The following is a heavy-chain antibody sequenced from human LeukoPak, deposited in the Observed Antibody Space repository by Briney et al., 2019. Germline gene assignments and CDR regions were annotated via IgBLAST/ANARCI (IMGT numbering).Heavy chain of an antibody. D-gene: IGHD3-22*01. V-gene: IGHV1-8*01. CDR1: GYTLTSYD. J-gene: IGHJ6*02. CDR2: MNPNSGNT. Sequence: ASVKVSCKASGYTLTSYDINWVRQATGQGLEWMGWMNPNSGNTGYAQKFQGRVTMTRNTSISTAYMELSSLRSEDTAVYYCARGPPPTYYYDSSGNQDYYYGMDVWGQGTTVTVSS. CDR3: ARGPPPTYYYDSSGNQDYYYGMDV.